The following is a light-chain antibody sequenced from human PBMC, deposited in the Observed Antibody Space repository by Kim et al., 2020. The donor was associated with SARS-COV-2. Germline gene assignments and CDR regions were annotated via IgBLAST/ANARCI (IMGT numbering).Light chain of an antibody. CDR1: SGHSSYA. CDR3: QAWGNGILV. J-gene: IGLJ2*01. Sequence: QLVLTQSPSASASLGASVKLTCTLSSGHSSYAIAWHQQQPAKGPQYLMKLNSDGSHSKGDGIPDRFSGSSSGAERYLTISSLQSEDEADYYCQAWGNGILVFGGGTKLTVL. CDR2: LNSDGSH. V-gene: IGLV4-69*01.